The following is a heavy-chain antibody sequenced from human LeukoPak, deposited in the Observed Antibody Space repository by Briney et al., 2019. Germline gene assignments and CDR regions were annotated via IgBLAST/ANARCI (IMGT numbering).Heavy chain of an antibody. V-gene: IGHV1-2*02. CDR2: IYPNSGAT. Sequence: GASVKVSCKASGYTFTGYYMHWVRQAPGHGLEWMGYIYPNSGATKYAQKFQGRVTMTRDTSISTAYMELSGLGSDDTAVYYCGTLLSNGPFDYWGQGSLVTVSS. CDR1: GYTFTGYY. J-gene: IGHJ4*02. CDR3: GTLLSNGPFDY.